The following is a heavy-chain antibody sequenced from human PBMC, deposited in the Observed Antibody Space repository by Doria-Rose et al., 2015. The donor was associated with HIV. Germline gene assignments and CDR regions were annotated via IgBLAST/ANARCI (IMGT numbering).Heavy chain of an antibody. CDR3: ARFRPSRGIYYSLDV. CDR1: GGSISSYY. J-gene: IGHJ6*03. V-gene: IGHV4-4*09. CDR2: IYSSGST. Sequence: GGSISSYYWNWIRQPPGKGLEWIGYIYSSGSTHYNSSLKSRVTISIDTSKNQFSLKLSSVTAADTAVYYCARFRPSRGIYYSLDVWGRGTTVTVSS. D-gene: IGHD3-10*01.